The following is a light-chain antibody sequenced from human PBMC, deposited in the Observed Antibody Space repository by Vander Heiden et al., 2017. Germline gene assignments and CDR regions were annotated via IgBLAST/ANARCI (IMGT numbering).Light chain of an antibody. CDR3: QTWGTGTQGVV. CDR2: LNSDGSH. Sequence: QLVLTQSPPASASLGASVKLTCTLSSGHRSYAIAWHQQQPEKGPRYLMKLNSDGSHSKGDGIPDRFSGSSSGAERYLTISSLQSEDEADYYCQTWGTGTQGVVFGGGTKLTVL. V-gene: IGLV4-69*02. J-gene: IGLJ2*01. CDR1: SGHRSYA.